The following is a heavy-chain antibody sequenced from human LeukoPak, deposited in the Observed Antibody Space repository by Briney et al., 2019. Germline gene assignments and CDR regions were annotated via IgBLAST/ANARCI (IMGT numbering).Heavy chain of an antibody. CDR1: VASISNYY. Sequence: PSETLSLTCAVSVASISNYYWSWIRQAPGKGLEWIGYISTSGSTNYNPSLKSRVSISLDMSNNRFSLNLNFVTAADTAVYYCARHSRGPAAGPAFDYWGQGTLVTDSS. CDR3: ARHSRGPAAGPAFDY. CDR2: ISTSGST. D-gene: IGHD6-13*01. V-gene: IGHV4-4*09. J-gene: IGHJ4*02.